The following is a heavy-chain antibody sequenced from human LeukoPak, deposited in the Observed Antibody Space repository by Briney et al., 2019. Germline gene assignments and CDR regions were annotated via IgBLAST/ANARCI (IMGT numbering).Heavy chain of an antibody. D-gene: IGHD3-22*01. J-gene: IGHJ3*02. CDR3: ARRGSGYYDSREAFDI. Sequence: GASVKVSCKASGYTFIAYYIYWMRQAPGQGLEWVGRINPSSGGTNYAQNFQDRVTLTRDTSITTAYMELNRLISDDTAVYYCARRGSGYYDSREAFDIWGQGTMVTVSS. CDR1: GYTFIAYY. CDR2: INPSSGGT. V-gene: IGHV1-2*06.